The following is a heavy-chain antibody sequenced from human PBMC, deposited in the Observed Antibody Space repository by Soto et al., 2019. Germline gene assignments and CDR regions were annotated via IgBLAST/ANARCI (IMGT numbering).Heavy chain of an antibody. V-gene: IGHV4-59*08. J-gene: IGHJ4*02. CDR1: GGSISSYY. D-gene: IGHD6-19*01. CDR3: ARNEYSSGWFDPVFDY. Sequence: PSETLSLACTVSGGSISSYYWSWIRQPPGKGLEWIGYIYYSGSTNYNPSLKSRVTISVDTSKNQFSLKLSSVTAADTAVYYCARNEYSSGWFDPVFDYWGQGTLVTVSS. CDR2: IYYSGST.